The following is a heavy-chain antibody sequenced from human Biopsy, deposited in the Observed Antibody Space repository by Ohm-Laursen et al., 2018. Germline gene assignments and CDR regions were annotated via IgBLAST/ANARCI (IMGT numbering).Heavy chain of an antibody. D-gene: IGHD2-15*01. CDR3: GNEVHGRDY. CDR1: GKTFSDYQ. J-gene: IGHJ4*02. CDR2: INQAGTT. V-gene: IGHV4-34*08. Sequence: TLSLTCAVFGKTFSDYQWSWIRQPPGKGLEWIGQINQAGTTNYNPSLKSRVSTSADASKYEFSLRLTSVTAADTAVYLCGNEVHGRDYWGLGAQVTVSS.